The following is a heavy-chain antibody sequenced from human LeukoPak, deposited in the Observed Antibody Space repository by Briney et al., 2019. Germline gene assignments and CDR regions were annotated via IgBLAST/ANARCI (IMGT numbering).Heavy chain of an antibody. D-gene: IGHD2-15*01. J-gene: IGHJ5*02. V-gene: IGHV3-30*18. CDR1: GLTFSSYG. CDR2: ISYDGSNK. Sequence: GGSLRLSCAASGLTFSSYGMHWVRQAPGKGLEWVAVISYDGSNKYYADSVKGRFTISRDNSKNTLYLQMNSLRAEDTAVYYCAKPVVVVAATLPVWFDPWGQGTLVTVSS. CDR3: AKPVVVVAATLPVWFDP.